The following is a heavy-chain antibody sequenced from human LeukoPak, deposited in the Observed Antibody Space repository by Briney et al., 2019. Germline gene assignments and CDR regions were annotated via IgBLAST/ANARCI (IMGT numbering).Heavy chain of an antibody. CDR2: INWNGGST. V-gene: IGHV3-20*04. D-gene: IGHD1-1*01. CDR1: GFTFDDYG. J-gene: IGHJ4*02. Sequence: PGGSLRLSCAASGFTFDDYGMSWVRQAPGKGLEWVSGINWNGGSTGYADSVKGRFTISRDNAKNSLYLEMNSLRAEDTGVYYCAKEGVWNLDYWGQGALVTVSS. CDR3: AKEGVWNLDY.